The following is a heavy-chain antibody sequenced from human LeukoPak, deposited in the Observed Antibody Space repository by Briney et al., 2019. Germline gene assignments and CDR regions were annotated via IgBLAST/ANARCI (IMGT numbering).Heavy chain of an antibody. V-gene: IGHV3-23*01. CDR1: GLAFSSYA. J-gene: IGHJ4*02. CDR2: LTGSGTYT. D-gene: IGHD6-19*01. Sequence: PGRSLRLSCAACGLAFSSYAMSWVRQASGKGLEWGLALTGSGTYTFYADSVKRRFTISRDNSKNTLYLQMNSLRAEDTAVYYCAKEDRSSGYYGLDYWGQGTLVTVSS. CDR3: AKEDRSSGYYGLDY.